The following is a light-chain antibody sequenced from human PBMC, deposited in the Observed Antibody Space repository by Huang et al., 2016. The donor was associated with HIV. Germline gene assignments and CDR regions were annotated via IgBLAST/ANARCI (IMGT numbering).Light chain of an antibody. Sequence: EIVLTQSPATLSLSPGERATLSCRASQSVSSYLAWYQQKPGQAPSLLIYDASNRATGIPARFSGSGSGTDFTLTISSLEPEDFAVSYCQQRSNWFLTFGGGTKVEIK. CDR3: QQRSNWFLT. V-gene: IGKV3-11*01. J-gene: IGKJ4*01. CDR2: DAS. CDR1: QSVSSY.